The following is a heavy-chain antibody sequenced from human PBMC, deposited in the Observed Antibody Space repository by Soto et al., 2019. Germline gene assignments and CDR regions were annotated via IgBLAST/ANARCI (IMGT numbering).Heavy chain of an antibody. CDR1: GYTLISYG. CDR3: ARDVSVEVGGYLFDS. J-gene: IGHJ4*02. Sequence: ASVKVSCKASGYTLISYGITWVRQAPGQGLEWMGGISAYSSNTHYAQKFQGRVTMTTDASTSSAYMELRSLTSDDTAAYYCARDVSVEVGGYLFDSWGQGTLVTVSS. D-gene: IGHD2-21*01. CDR2: ISAYSSNT. V-gene: IGHV1-18*01.